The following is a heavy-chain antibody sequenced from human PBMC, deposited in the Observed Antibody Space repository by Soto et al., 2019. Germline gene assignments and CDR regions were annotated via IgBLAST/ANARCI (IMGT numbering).Heavy chain of an antibody. Sequence: QLQLQESGPGLVKPSETLSLSCTVSGGSVSSSNWYWSWIRQPPGKGLEWIGSISYSGSTYYKPSLKSRLTVSVDTSKNHFSLKLNSVTAADTAVYYCARLGTHDGMDVWGQGTTVTVSS. J-gene: IGHJ6*02. CDR3: ARLGTHDGMDV. D-gene: IGHD1-1*01. CDR2: ISYSGST. CDR1: GGSVSSSNWY. V-gene: IGHV4-39*02.